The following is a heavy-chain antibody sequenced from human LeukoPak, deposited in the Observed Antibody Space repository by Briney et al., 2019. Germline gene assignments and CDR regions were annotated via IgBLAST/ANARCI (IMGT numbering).Heavy chain of an antibody. CDR1: GGSISSYY. Sequence: SETLSLTCTVSGGSISSYYWSWIRQPPGKGLEWIGYIYYSGSTNYNPSLKSRVTISVDTSKNQFSLELSSVTAADTAVYYCARVVGATVDYWGQGTLVTVSS. D-gene: IGHD1-26*01. J-gene: IGHJ4*02. CDR2: IYYSGST. V-gene: IGHV4-59*01. CDR3: ARVVGATVDY.